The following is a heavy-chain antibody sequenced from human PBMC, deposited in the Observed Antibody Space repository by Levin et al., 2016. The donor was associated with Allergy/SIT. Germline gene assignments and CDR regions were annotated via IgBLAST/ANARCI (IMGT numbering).Heavy chain of an antibody. V-gene: IGHV3-21*01. D-gene: IGHD6-6*01. J-gene: IGHJ4*02. CDR3: ARDLIAARGY. CDR2: ISSSSSYI. Sequence: WIRQPPGKGLEWVSSISSSSSYIYYADSVKGRFTISRDNAKNSLYLQMNSLRAEDTAVYYCARDLIAARGYWGQGTLVTVSS.